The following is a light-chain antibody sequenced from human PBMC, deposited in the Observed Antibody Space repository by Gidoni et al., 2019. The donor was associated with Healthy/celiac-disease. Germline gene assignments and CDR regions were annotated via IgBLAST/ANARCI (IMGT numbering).Light chain of an antibody. CDR3: QQYNTEPYT. Sequence: DIQMTQSPSILSASVGDRVTIPCRASQTISSWLAWYQQKPGKAPQLLISQASSLESGVPSRFSGSGSGTEFTLTISSMQTDDFATYYCQQYNTEPYTFGQGTKLEIK. CDR1: QTISSW. J-gene: IGKJ2*01. CDR2: QAS. V-gene: IGKV1-5*03.